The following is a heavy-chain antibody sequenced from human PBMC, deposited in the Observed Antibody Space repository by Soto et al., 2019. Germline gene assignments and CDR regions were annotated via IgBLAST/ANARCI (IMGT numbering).Heavy chain of an antibody. J-gene: IGHJ4*02. D-gene: IGHD6-13*01. CDR2: IFHDGYI. CDR1: GDSISGSPYY. CDR3: ARLQTAVPHY. Sequence: QVQLQESGPGLVMPSETLSLTCSVSGDSISGSPYYWGWIRQPPGKRLEWIGSIFHDGYIVYTPSLXXRVTISVDTSKNQFSLKLTSVAAADTAIYFCARLQTAVPHYWGQGILVTVSS. V-gene: IGHV4-39*01.